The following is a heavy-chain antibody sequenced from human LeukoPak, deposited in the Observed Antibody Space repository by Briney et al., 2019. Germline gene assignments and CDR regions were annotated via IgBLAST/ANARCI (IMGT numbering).Heavy chain of an antibody. CDR3: AKDYDFWSGYPDAFDI. D-gene: IGHD3-3*01. V-gene: IGHV3-7*04. CDR1: GFTFSSYW. CDR2: IKQDGSEK. J-gene: IGHJ3*02. Sequence: GGSLRLSCAASGFTFSSYWMSWVRQAPGKGLEWVANIKQDGSEKYYVDSVKGRFTISRDNAKNSLYLQMNSLRAEDTAVHYCAKDYDFWSGYPDAFDIWGQGTMVTVSS.